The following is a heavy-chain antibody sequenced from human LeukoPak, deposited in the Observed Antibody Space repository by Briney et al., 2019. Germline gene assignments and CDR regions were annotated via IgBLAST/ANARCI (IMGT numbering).Heavy chain of an antibody. Sequence: SQTLSLTCTVSGGSISSGNYYWSWVRQPAGKGLEWIGRIYVSGSTSYNPSLKSRVTILVDTSKNQFSLKLSSVTAADTAVYYCARGRILTLGVVSWFDSWGQGTLVTVSS. V-gene: IGHV4-61*02. J-gene: IGHJ5*01. CDR2: IYVSGST. CDR1: GGSISSGNYY. CDR3: ARGRILTLGVVSWFDS. D-gene: IGHD3-3*01.